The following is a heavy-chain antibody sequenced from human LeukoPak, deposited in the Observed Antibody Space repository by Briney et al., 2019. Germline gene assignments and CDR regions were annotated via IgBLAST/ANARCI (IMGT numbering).Heavy chain of an antibody. D-gene: IGHD1-26*01. Sequence: GGSLRLSCAASGFTFSTYGMHWVRQAPGKGLEWVAVVSYDGSSMYYADSVKGRFTISRDNSKNTLYLQMNSLRAEDTAVYYCAKVPYSGSYYAHLAYWGQGTLVTVSS. CDR2: VSYDGSSM. V-gene: IGHV3-30*18. J-gene: IGHJ4*02. CDR3: AKVPYSGSYYAHLAY. CDR1: GFTFSTYG.